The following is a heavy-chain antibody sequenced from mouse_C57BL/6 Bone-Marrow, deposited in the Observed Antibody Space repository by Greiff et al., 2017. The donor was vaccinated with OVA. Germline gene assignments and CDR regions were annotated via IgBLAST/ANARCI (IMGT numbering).Heavy chain of an antibody. CDR1: GFTFSSYA. J-gene: IGHJ4*01. CDR3: ARDPLYIAMDY. V-gene: IGHV5-4*01. CDR2: ISDGGSYT. Sequence: DVMLVESGGGLVKPGGSLKLSCAASGFTFSSYAMSWVRQTPEKRLEWVATISDGGSYTYYPDNVKGRFTISRDNAKNNLYLQMSHLKSEDTAMYYCARDPLYIAMDYWGQGTSVTVSS. D-gene: IGHD1-3*01.